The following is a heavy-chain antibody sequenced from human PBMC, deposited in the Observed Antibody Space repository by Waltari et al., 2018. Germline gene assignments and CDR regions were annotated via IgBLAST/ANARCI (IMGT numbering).Heavy chain of an antibody. D-gene: IGHD4-17*01. Sequence: QVQLVESGGGVVQPGGSLRLSCAESGFTFSTYGMHWVRQAPGKGLGWVAFIRYDGSNKYYADSVKGRFTISRDNSKNTLYLQMNSLRAEDTAVYYCAKDGDYGDYLPDYWGQGTLVTVSS. CDR2: IRYDGSNK. J-gene: IGHJ4*02. V-gene: IGHV3-30*02. CDR1: GFTFSTYG. CDR3: AKDGDYGDYLPDY.